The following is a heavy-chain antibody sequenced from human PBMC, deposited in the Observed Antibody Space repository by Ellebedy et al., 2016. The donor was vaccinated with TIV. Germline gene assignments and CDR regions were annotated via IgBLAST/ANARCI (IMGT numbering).Heavy chain of an antibody. CDR1: GYTFTGYY. CDR3: ARDLHDSSGYYYVGAPFDY. CDR2: INPSGGST. V-gene: IGHV1-46*01. Sequence: ASVKVSXXASGYTFTGYYMHWVRQAPGQGLEWMGIINPSGGSTSYAQKFQGRVTMTRDTSTSTVYMELSSLRSEDTAVYYCARDLHDSSGYYYVGAPFDYWGQGTLVTVSS. J-gene: IGHJ4*02. D-gene: IGHD3-22*01.